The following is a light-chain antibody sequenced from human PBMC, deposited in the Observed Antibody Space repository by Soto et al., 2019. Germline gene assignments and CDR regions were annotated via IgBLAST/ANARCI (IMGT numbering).Light chain of an antibody. Sequence: QSALTQPASVSGSPGQSITISCTGTSSDVGSYNRVSWYQQHPGKAPKLMIYEVSNRPSGVSNRFSGSKSGNTASLTVSGLQADDEADYYCSSFTSNYTLEVFGGGTKLTVL. V-gene: IGLV2-14*01. CDR2: EVS. J-gene: IGLJ2*01. CDR1: SSDVGSYNR. CDR3: SSFTSNYTLEV.